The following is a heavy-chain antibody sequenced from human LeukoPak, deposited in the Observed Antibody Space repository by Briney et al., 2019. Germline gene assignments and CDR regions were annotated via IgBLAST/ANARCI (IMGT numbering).Heavy chain of an antibody. CDR3: ARADYYYDSSGYYHTPYHGLDV. D-gene: IGHD3-22*01. CDR1: GYTFTSYA. CDR2: INTGNGNT. Sequence: ASVKVSCKASGYTFTSYAIHWVRQAPGQRLEWMGWINTGNGNTKHSQKFQGRVTITRDTSANTGYMELSSLRSEDTAVYYCARADYYYDSSGYYHTPYHGLDVWGQGTTVTVSS. J-gene: IGHJ6*02. V-gene: IGHV1-3*04.